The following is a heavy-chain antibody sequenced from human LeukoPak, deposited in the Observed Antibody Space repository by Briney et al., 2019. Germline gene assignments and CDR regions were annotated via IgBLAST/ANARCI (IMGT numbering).Heavy chain of an antibody. CDR3: AKDKAIAARPNAFDI. CDR2: IRYDGSNK. V-gene: IGHV3-30*02. CDR1: GFPFSSYG. J-gene: IGHJ3*02. D-gene: IGHD6-6*01. Sequence: PGGSLRLSCAASGFPFSSYGMHWVRQAPGKGLEGGAFIRYDGSNKYYADSVKGRFTISRDNSKNTLYLQMNSLRAEDTAVYYCAKDKAIAARPNAFDIWGQGTMVTVSS.